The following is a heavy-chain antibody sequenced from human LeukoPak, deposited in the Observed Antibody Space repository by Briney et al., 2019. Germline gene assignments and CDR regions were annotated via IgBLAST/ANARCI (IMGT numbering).Heavy chain of an antibody. D-gene: IGHD5-12*01. Sequence: SETLSLTCTVSGGSISSGSYYRSWIRQPAGKGLEWIGRIYTSGSTNYNPSLKSRVTISVDTSKNQFSLKLSSVTAADTAVYYCARGYALGPYYFDYWGQGTLVTVSS. V-gene: IGHV4-61*02. CDR1: GGSISSGSYY. CDR3: ARGYALGPYYFDY. CDR2: IYTSGST. J-gene: IGHJ4*02.